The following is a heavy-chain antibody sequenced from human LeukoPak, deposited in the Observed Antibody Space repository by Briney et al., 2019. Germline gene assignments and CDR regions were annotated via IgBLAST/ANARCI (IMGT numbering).Heavy chain of an antibody. J-gene: IGHJ1*01. D-gene: IGHD3-22*01. CDR3: ARDDSSGYWGYFQH. CDR1: GFTVSSNY. Sequence: GGSLRLYCAASGFTVSSNYMSWVRQAPGKGLEWVSVIYSGGSTYYADSVKGRFTISRDNSKNTLYLQMNSLRAEDTAVYYCARDDSSGYWGYFQHWGQGTLVTVSS. CDR2: IYSGGST. V-gene: IGHV3-66*02.